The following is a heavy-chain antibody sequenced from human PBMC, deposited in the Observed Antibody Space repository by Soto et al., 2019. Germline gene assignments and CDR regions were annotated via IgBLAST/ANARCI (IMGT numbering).Heavy chain of an antibody. CDR2: ISSSNTYI. Sequence: EVQLVESGGGLVKPGGSLRLSCGASGFTFRNYAMNWVRQAPGKGLEWVSCISSSNTYIYYADSVEGRFTVSRDNARNSMYLQMNSLRAEDTAVYYCARSRPPAYCSDTSCQGGDYWGQGSLVTVSS. D-gene: IGHD2-15*01. J-gene: IGHJ4*02. CDR3: ARSRPPAYCSDTSCQGGDY. CDR1: GFTFRNYA. V-gene: IGHV3-21*01.